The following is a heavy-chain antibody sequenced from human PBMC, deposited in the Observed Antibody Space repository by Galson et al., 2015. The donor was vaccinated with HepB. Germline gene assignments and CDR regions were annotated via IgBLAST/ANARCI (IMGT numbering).Heavy chain of an antibody. CDR2: IYPGDSDT. D-gene: IGHD2-15*01. CDR1: GYSFTNYW. V-gene: IGHV5-51*01. CDR3: AGGWPYYMDV. J-gene: IGHJ6*03. Sequence: QSGAEVKKPGESLKVSCKGSGYSFTNYWIGWVRQMAGKGLEWMGIIYPGDSDTRYSPSFQGHVTISADRSINTAYLQWSSLTASDTAMYYCAGGWPYYMDVWGKGTTVTVSS.